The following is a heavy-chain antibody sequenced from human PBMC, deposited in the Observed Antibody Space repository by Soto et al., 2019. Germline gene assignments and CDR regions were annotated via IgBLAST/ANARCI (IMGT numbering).Heavy chain of an antibody. Sequence: QVQLVESRGGVVQPGRSLRLSCAASGFTFSSLGMHWVRQAPGKGLEWVAVISYDGSEKYYADSVKGRFNISRDNSKNTLSLQMNSLRAEDTAVYYCVKERTGTWDFDYWGQGTLVTVSS. CDR1: GFTFSSLG. CDR2: ISYDGSEK. D-gene: IGHD1-26*01. CDR3: VKERTGTWDFDY. J-gene: IGHJ4*02. V-gene: IGHV3-30*18.